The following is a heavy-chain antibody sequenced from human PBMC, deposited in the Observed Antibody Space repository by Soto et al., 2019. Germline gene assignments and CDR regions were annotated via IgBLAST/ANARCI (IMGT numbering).Heavy chain of an antibody. CDR2: INHSGST. Sequence: SETLSLTCAVYGGSFSGYYWSWIRQPPGKGLEWIGEINHSGSTNYNPSLKSRVTISVDTSKNQFSLKLSSVTAADTAVYYCARTRARAFDPWGQGTLVTVSS. V-gene: IGHV4-34*01. J-gene: IGHJ5*02. CDR3: ARTRARAFDP. CDR1: GGSFSGYY.